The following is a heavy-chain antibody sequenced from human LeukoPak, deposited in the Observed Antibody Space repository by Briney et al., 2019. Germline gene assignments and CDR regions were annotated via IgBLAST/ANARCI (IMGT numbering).Heavy chain of an antibody. CDR3: ATGPQFYYYHMDV. V-gene: IGHV4-59*01. J-gene: IGHJ6*03. CDR1: GGSISSYY. Sequence: SETLSLTCTVSGGSISSYYWSWIRQPPGKGLEWIGYIYYSGSTNYNPSLKSRVTISVDTSKNQFSLKLSSVTAADTAVYYCATGPQFYYYHMDVWGKGTTVTVSS. CDR2: IYYSGST.